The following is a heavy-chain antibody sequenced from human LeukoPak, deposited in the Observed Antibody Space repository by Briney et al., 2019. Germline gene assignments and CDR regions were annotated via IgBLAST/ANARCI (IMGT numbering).Heavy chain of an antibody. CDR2: INHSGST. Sequence: PSETLSLTCAASGGSFSGYYWSWIRQPPAKGLEWIGEINHSGSTNYTPSLTSRVTISVDTSKNQCSLKLSSVTAADTAVYYCARGGIAARVFYPYYYYMDVWGKGTTVTVSS. D-gene: IGHD6-6*01. CDR1: GGSFSGYY. CDR3: ARGGIAARVFYPYYYYMDV. J-gene: IGHJ6*03. V-gene: IGHV4-34*01.